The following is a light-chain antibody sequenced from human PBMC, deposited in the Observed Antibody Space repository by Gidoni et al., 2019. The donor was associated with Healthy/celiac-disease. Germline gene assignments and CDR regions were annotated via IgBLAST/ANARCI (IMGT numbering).Light chain of an antibody. V-gene: IGKV1-8*01. J-gene: IGKJ5*01. Sequence: AIRMTQSPSSFSASTGDRVTITCRASQGISSYVAWYQQKPGKAPKLLIYAASTLQSGVPSRFSGSGSGTDFTLTISCLQSEDFATYYCQQYYSYQITFGQGTRLEIK. CDR3: QQYYSYQIT. CDR1: QGISSY. CDR2: AAS.